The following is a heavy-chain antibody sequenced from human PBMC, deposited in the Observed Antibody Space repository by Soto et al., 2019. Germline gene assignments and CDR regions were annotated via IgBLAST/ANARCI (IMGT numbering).Heavy chain of an antibody. D-gene: IGHD5-12*01. CDR1: GYTFTNYW. V-gene: IGHV5-51*01. CDR2: IYPGDSDT. Sequence: GESLKISCKGSGYTFTNYWIAWVRLMPGKGLEWMGIIYPGDSDTRYSPSFQGQVTISADKSISTAYLQWSSLKASGTAIYYCARSPVELATIRVFDYWGQGTLVTVSS. CDR3: ARSPVELATIRVFDY. J-gene: IGHJ4*02.